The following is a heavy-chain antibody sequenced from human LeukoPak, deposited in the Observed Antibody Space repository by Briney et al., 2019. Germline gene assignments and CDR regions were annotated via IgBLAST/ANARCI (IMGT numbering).Heavy chain of an antibody. CDR2: IYTSGST. D-gene: IGHD3-16*01. CDR3: ARSKAFPGGYYYYYMDV. J-gene: IGHJ6*03. V-gene: IGHV4-4*07. CDR1: GYSISSGYY. Sequence: PSETLSLTCTVSGYSISSGYYWSWIRQPAGKGLEWIGRIYTSGSTNYNPSLKSRVTMSVDTSKNQFSLKLSSVTAADTAVYYCARSKAFPGGYYYYYMDVWGKGTTVTVSS.